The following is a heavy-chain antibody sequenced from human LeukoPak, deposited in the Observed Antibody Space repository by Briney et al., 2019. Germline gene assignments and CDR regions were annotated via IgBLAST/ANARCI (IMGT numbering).Heavy chain of an antibody. CDR1: GGSFSGYS. V-gene: IGHV4-34*01. CDR3: AKKKVDVMGNQYYYYYGLDV. CDR2: INHSGIN. J-gene: IGHJ6*02. D-gene: IGHD3-16*01. Sequence: PSETLSPTCAFYGGSFSGYSLTWIRQPPGKGLEWIGEINHSGINHFNPSLKSRVTISADTSKKQVFLNLSSVTAADTAVYYSAKKKVDVMGNQYYYYYGLDVWGQGTTVTVSS.